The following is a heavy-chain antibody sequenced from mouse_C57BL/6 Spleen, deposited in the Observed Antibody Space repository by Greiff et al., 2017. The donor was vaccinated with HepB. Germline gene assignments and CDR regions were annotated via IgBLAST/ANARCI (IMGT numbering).Heavy chain of an antibody. CDR1: GYTFTSYW. V-gene: IGHV1-50*01. J-gene: IGHJ2*01. CDR3: ARTGGYFDY. Sequence: QVQLQQPGAELVKPGASVKLSCKASGYTFTSYWMQWVKQRPGQGLEWIGEIDPSDSYTNYNQTFKGKATLTVDTSSSTAYMQLSSLTSEDSAVYYCARTGGYFDYWGQGTTLTVSS. CDR2: IDPSDSYT.